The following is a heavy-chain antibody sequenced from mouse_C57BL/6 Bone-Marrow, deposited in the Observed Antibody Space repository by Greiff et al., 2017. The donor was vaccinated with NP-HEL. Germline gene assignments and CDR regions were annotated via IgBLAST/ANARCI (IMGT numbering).Heavy chain of an antibody. Sequence: DVMLVESGGDLVKPGGSLKLSCAASGFTFSSYGMSWVRQTPDKRLEWVATISSGGSYTYYPDSVKGRFTISRDNAKNTLYLQMSSLKSEDTAMYYCARGDGNYVAWFAYWGQGTLVTVSA. V-gene: IGHV5-6*02. CDR1: GFTFSSYG. D-gene: IGHD2-1*01. CDR2: ISSGGSYT. J-gene: IGHJ3*01. CDR3: ARGDGNYVAWFAY.